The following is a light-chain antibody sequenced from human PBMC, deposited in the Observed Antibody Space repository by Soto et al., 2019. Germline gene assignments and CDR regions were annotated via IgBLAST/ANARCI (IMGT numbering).Light chain of an antibody. CDR3: QQYNDWPRT. CDR2: GAS. V-gene: IGKV3-15*01. J-gene: IGKJ2*01. Sequence: EIVMTQSPATLSVSPGEGDTLSCRASQSVSSNLAWYQQKPGQAPRLLIYGASTRATGIPARFSGSGSGTEFTLTISSLQSEDFAVYYCQQYNDWPRTFGQGTKLEIK. CDR1: QSVSSN.